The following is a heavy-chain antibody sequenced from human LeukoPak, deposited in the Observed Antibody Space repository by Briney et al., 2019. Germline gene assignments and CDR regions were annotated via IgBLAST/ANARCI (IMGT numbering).Heavy chain of an antibody. D-gene: IGHD1-1*01. CDR2: ISSTGSSI. V-gene: IGHV3-21*01. Sequence: AGGSLRLSCAASGFTFSYYTMSWVHQAPGKGLEWVSSISSTGSSIYYADSVKGRFTISRDNAKNSLYLQMSSLRVEDTAVYYCARDDVAWNDVHWFDPWGQGTLVTVSS. CDR1: GFTFSYYT. J-gene: IGHJ5*02. CDR3: ARDDVAWNDVHWFDP.